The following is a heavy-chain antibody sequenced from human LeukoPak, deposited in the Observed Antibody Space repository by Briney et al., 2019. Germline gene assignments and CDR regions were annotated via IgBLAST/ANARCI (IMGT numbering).Heavy chain of an antibody. CDR2: IYYSGST. V-gene: IGHV4-4*02. Sequence: SETLSPTCAVSGGSVTSGNWWTWVRQPPGKGLEWIGEIYYSGSTNYNPSLKSRVTISVDKSKNQFSLNLSSVTAADTAVYYCARDKPAAGPNYFDYWGQGTLVTVSS. D-gene: IGHD6-13*01. CDR3: ARDKPAAGPNYFDY. CDR1: GGSVTSGNW. J-gene: IGHJ4*02.